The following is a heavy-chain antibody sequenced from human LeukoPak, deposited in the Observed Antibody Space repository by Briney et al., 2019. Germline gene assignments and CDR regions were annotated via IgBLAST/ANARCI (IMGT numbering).Heavy chain of an antibody. J-gene: IGHJ5*02. CDR1: GGSFSGYY. D-gene: IGHD6-13*01. CDR3: ARLRSSSWYGGYWFDP. CDR2: INHSGST. V-gene: IGHV4-34*01. Sequence: SETLSLTCAVYGGSFSGYYWSWIRQPPGKGLEWIGEINHSGSTNYNPSLKSRVTISEDTSKNQFSLKLSSVTAADTAVYYCARLRSSSWYGGYWFDPWGQGTLVTVSS.